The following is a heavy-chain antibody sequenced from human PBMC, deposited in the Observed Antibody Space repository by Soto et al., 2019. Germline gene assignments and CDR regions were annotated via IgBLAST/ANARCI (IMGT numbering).Heavy chain of an antibody. CDR3: ARRSAGRAFDI. D-gene: IGHD3-10*01. V-gene: IGHV3-23*01. CDR1: GFTFSSYA. CDR2: FRGDGTGA. J-gene: IGHJ3*02. Sequence: GGSLRLSCAASGFTFSSYAMSWVRQAPGKGLEWVSSFRGDGTGAHYADSVKGRFTISRENAKNSLYLQMNSLRAEDTAVYYCARRSAGRAFDIWGQGTMVTVS.